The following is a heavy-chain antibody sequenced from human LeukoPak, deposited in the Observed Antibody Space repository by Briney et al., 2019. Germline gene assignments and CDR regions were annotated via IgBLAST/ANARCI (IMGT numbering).Heavy chain of an antibody. J-gene: IGHJ6*02. CDR3: ASAGPYYYGSGSAMDV. V-gene: IGHV4-59*08. D-gene: IGHD3-10*01. Sequence: SETLSLTCTVSGGSISSYYWSWIRQPPGKGLEWIGYIYYSGSTNYNPSLKSRVTISVDTSKNQFSLKLSSVTAADTAVYYCASAGPYYYGSGSAMDVWGQGTTVTVSS. CDR1: GGSISSYY. CDR2: IYYSGST.